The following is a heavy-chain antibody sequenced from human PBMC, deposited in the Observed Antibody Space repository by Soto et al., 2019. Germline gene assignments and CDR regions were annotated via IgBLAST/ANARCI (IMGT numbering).Heavy chain of an antibody. V-gene: IGHV1-18*01. D-gene: IGHD4-17*01. J-gene: IGHJ5*01. CDR2: VNIYNGNT. Sequence: QVQLVQSGPEVKKPGASVKVSCKASDFSFTSDHISWVRQAPGQSPEWMGWVNIYNGNTNYAPKLRGRVTMTTDRSTSTAYMELRSLTSDDTAVYYCASADYGDYDSWGQGTLVTVSS. CDR3: ASADYGDYDS. CDR1: DFSFTSDH.